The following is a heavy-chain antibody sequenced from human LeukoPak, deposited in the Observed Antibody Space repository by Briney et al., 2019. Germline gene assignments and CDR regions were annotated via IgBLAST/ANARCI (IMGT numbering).Heavy chain of an antibody. D-gene: IGHD6-19*01. CDR2: INSDGSST. CDR3: ARESSGWYRFDP. CDR1: GFTFSSYW. V-gene: IGHV3-74*01. Sequence: PGGSLTLSCAASGFTFSSYWMPWVRQAPGKGLVWVSRINSDGSSTSYADSVKGRFTISRDNAKNTLYLQMNSLRAEDTAVYYCARESSGWYRFDPWGQGTLVTVSS. J-gene: IGHJ5*02.